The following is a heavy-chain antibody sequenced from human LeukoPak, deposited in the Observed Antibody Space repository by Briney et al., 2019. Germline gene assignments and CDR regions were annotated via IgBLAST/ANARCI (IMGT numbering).Heavy chain of an antibody. V-gene: IGHV4-59*08. J-gene: IGHJ4*02. CDR2: IYYNGST. CDR1: GGSISRYF. Sequence: SETLSLTCTVSGGSISRYFWSWIRQPPGKGLEWIGYIYYNGSTNYNPSLKSRVTISIDTSKNQFSLKLSSVTAADTAVYYCAKYIVATLGDYFDFWGQGTLVTVSS. D-gene: IGHD5-12*01. CDR3: AKYIVATLGDYFDF.